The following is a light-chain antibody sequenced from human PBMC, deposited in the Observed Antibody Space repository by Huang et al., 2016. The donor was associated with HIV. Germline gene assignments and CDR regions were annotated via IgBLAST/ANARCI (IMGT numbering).Light chain of an antibody. V-gene: IGKV3-11*01. Sequence: DIVLTQSPATLSVFPGDRVTLSCRASQNVNKYLAWYQQRPGQAPRLLIYDASIRPAGISDRFSGTGSGTEFTLTINGLETEDFALYYCQQRSGRVTFGGGTKIEV. CDR1: QNVNKY. J-gene: IGKJ4*01. CDR3: QQRSGRVT. CDR2: DAS.